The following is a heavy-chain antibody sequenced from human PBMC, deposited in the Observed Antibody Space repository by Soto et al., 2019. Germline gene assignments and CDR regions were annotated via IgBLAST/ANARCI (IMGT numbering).Heavy chain of an antibody. J-gene: IGHJ4*02. V-gene: IGHV3-23*01. CDR3: VRRGPGTYFDY. D-gene: IGHD6-13*01. Sequence: EVQLLESGGGLVQPGGSLRLSCAASGFTFSSYAMSWVRQAPGKGLEWVSVISGSGDSTYYADSVKGRFTISRDNSKNTLYLQMNSLRAEDTAVYYCVRRGPGTYFDYWGQGTLVTVSS. CDR2: ISGSGDST. CDR1: GFTFSSYA.